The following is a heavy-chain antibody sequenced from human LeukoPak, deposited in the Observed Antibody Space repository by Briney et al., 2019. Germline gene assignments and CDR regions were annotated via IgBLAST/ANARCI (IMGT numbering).Heavy chain of an antibody. Sequence: ASVKVSCKASGYTFITYDINWVRQAPGQGLEWMGWMNPNSGNTGYAQKFQGRVTMTRNTSISTAYMELSSLRSEDTAVYYCATDNPRFGIDYWGQGTLVTVSS. J-gene: IGHJ4*02. CDR1: GYTFITYD. CDR3: ATDNPRFGIDY. D-gene: IGHD3-3*01. CDR2: MNPNSGNT. V-gene: IGHV1-8*01.